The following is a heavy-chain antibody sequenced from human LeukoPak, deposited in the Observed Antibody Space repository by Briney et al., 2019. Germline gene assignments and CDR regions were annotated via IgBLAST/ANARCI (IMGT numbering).Heavy chain of an antibody. CDR1: GFTFNRHW. CDR3: ARTVPGYPDDYFDY. CDR2: MNQDGSAI. D-gene: IGHD6-19*01. V-gene: IGHV3-7*01. Sequence: PGGSLRLSCAASGFTFNRHWMSWVRQAPGKGLERVAHMNQDGSAIYSVDSVKGRFTISRDNDKNSLYLQMNGLTVADTAVYYCARTVPGYPDDYFDYWGQGTLVTVSS. J-gene: IGHJ4*02.